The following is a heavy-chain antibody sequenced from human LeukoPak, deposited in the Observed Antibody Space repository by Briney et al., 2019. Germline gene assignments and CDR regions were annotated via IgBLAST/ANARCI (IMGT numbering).Heavy chain of an antibody. V-gene: IGHV3-23*01. J-gene: IGHJ4*02. CDR1: GFTFSNTA. CDR3: AKDYYDIWSGFDY. Sequence: PGGSLRLSCAASGFTFSNTAMNWVRQAPGKGLEWVSTISSSGGSTYYADSVKGRYTISRDNSKNTLYLQMNSLRADDTAVYYCAKDYYDIWSGFDYWGQGTLVTVSP. CDR2: ISSSGGST. D-gene: IGHD3-3*01.